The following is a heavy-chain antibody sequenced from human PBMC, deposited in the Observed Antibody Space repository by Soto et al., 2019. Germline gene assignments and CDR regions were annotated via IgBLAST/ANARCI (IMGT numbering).Heavy chain of an antibody. CDR1: GGSISSSNW. Sequence: QVQLQESGPGLVKPSGTLSLTCAVSGGSISSSNWWSWVRQPPGKGLEWIGEIYHSGSTNYNPSLKSRVTISVDKSKNQLSLKLSYVTAADTAVYYCARGFGRSSWAYYYGMDVWGQGTTVTVSS. CDR2: IYHSGST. V-gene: IGHV4-4*02. CDR3: ARGFGRSSWAYYYGMDV. J-gene: IGHJ6*02. D-gene: IGHD6-13*01.